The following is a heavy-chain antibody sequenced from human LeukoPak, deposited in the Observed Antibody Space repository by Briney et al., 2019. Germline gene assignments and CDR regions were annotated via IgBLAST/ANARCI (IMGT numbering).Heavy chain of an antibody. J-gene: IGHJ4*02. CDR3: ATDGHSGYDSQFDY. CDR2: FDPEDGET. D-gene: IGHD5-12*01. CDR1: GYTLNELS. V-gene: IGHV1-24*01. Sequence: GASVKVSCKVSGYTLNELSMQWVRQAPGKGLEWMGGFDPEDGETIYAQKFQGRVTMTEDTSTDTAYMELSSLRSEDTAVYYCATDGHSGYDSQFDYWGQGTLVTVSS.